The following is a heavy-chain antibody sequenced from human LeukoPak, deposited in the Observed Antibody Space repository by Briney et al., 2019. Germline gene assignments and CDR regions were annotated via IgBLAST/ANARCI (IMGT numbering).Heavy chain of an antibody. V-gene: IGHV3-30*18. CDR3: TKGPYGSTSFYYYAMDV. CDR2: ISFDGTNN. J-gene: IGHJ6*02. CDR1: GLTLNYYG. Sequence: GGSPRLSCAPSGLTLNYYGIHSVRQAPGKGVEGVAVISFDGTNNYNIDSVKGRFTISRDNSMNTVNLQLNSLRVEVTAVYYCTKGPYGSTSFYYYAMDVWGRGTPVTVP. D-gene: IGHD6-13*01.